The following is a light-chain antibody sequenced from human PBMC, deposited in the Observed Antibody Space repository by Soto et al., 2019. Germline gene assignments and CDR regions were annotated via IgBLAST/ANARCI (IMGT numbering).Light chain of an antibody. J-gene: IGLJ1*01. CDR1: SSNIGAGYD. CDR3: QSYDSSLSGYV. V-gene: IGLV1-40*01. CDR2: INI. Sequence: QSVLTQPPSVSGAPGQRVTIYCTGSSSNIGAGYDVHWYQQLPGTAPKLLIFININRPSGIPDRFSGSKSGTSASLAITGLRAEDEADYYCQSYDSSLSGYVFGTGTKLTVL.